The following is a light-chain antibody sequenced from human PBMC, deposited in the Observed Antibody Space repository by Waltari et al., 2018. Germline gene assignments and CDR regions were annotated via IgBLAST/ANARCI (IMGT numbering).Light chain of an antibody. J-gene: IGKJ4*01. CDR2: WAS. CDR1: PSVLYSSNKKDY. Sequence: DIVMTQSPDSLPVSLGDRATINCKSSPSVLYSSNKKDYIAWYQHKPGQAPKLLLYWASTRKSGVPDRFSGSGSGTNFNLTISSLQAEDVAVYYCHQYYTTPPTFGGGTKVEIK. CDR3: HQYYTTPPT. V-gene: IGKV4-1*01.